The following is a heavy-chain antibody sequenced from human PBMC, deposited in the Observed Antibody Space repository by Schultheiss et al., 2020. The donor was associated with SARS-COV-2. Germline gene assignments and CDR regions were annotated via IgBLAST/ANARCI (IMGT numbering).Heavy chain of an antibody. J-gene: IGHJ4*02. CDR2: INHSGST. V-gene: IGHV4-34*01. D-gene: IGHD2-2*02. CDR3: ARGLVVPAAISRY. Sequence: SETLSLTCAVYGGSFIDYYWSWIRQPPGKGLEWIGEINHSGSTNYNPSLKSRVTISVDTSKNQFSLKLSSVTAADTAVYYCARGLVVPAAISRYWGQGTLVTVSS. CDR1: GGSFIDYY.